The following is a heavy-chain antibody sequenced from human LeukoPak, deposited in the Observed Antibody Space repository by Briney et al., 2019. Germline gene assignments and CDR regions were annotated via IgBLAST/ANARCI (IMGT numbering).Heavy chain of an antibody. D-gene: IGHD3-22*01. CDR2: INPNSGGT. V-gene: IGHV1-2*06. J-gene: IGHJ6*03. Sequence: GASVKVSCKASGYTFTGYYMHWVRQAPGQGLEWMGRINPNSGGTNYAQKFQGRVTMTRDTSISTAYMELSRLRSDDTAVYYCARDVTTYYYDSSGPGYMDVWGKGTTVTVSS. CDR1: GYTFTGYY. CDR3: ARDVTTYYYDSSGPGYMDV.